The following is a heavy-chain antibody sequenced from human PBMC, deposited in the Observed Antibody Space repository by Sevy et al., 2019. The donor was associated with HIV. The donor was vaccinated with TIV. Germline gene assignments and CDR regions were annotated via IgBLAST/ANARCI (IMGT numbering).Heavy chain of an antibody. Sequence: SETLSLTCSVSGGSISGNFWTWIRQPPGKGLEWIGYIYYSGSTNSTPSLKSRVSISLDTSKNQFSLTLNSVTAADTAVYYCASGSGSYYDAFHIWGQGTMVTVSS. CDR3: ASGSGSYYDAFHI. CDR2: IYYSGST. J-gene: IGHJ3*02. D-gene: IGHD1-26*01. V-gene: IGHV4-59*01. CDR1: GGSISGNF.